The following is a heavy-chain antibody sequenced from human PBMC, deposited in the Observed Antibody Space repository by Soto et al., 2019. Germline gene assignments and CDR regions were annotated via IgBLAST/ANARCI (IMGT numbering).Heavy chain of an antibody. CDR3: ARGKNGWYHLCSS. CDR2: ISGSGGST. V-gene: IGHV3-23*01. Sequence: GGSLRLTCAASGFTFSSYAMSWVRQAPGKGLEWVSAISGSGGSTYYADSVKGRFTISRDNSKNTLYLQMNSLRAEDTAVYYCARGKNGWYHLCSSWGQGTLVTVSS. CDR1: GFTFSSYA. J-gene: IGHJ5*02. D-gene: IGHD6-19*01.